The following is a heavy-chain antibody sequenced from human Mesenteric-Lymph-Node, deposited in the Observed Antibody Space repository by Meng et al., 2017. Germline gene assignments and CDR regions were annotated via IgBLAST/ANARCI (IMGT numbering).Heavy chain of an antibody. CDR2: INPSGGST. D-gene: IGHD3-3*01. V-gene: IGHV1-46*01. CDR1: GYTFTSYD. Sequence: ASVKVSCKASGYTFTSYDINWVRQAPGQGLEWMGIINPSGGSTSYAQKFQGRVTMTRDTSTSTVYMELSSLRSEDTAVYYCAVRIEYAFDIWGQGTMVTVSS. J-gene: IGHJ3*02. CDR3: AVRIEYAFDI.